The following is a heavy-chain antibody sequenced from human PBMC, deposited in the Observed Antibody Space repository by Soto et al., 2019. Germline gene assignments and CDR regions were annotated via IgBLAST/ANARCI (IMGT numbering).Heavy chain of an antibody. CDR2: IKSKTDGGTT. D-gene: IGHD6-19*01. CDR1: GFTFSNTW. CDR3: TTWEGCHGGCSSAWYNFDF. J-gene: IGHJ4*02. Sequence: EVQLVESGRGLVKPGGSLRLSCAASGFTFSNTWMNWVRQTPGKGLEWVGRIKSKTDGGTTDYAEPVRGRIIISRDDSKHTLYLQMNSLKTEDTAVYYCTTWEGCHGGCSSAWYNFDFWGQGALVTVSS. V-gene: IGHV3-15*07.